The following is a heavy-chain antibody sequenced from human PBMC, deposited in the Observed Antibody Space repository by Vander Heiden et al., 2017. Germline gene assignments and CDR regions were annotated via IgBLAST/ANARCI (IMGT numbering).Heavy chain of an antibody. Sequence: QVQLVQSGAEVKKPGASVKVSCKASGYTFTGYYMHWVRQAPGQGLEWMGWINPNSGGTNYAQKFQGRVTMTRDTSISTAYMELRRLRSEETAVYYCATGGLPTIGGGVTHIPPDYWGQGTMVTVSS. J-gene: IGHJ4*02. D-gene: IGHD3-3*01. CDR3: ATGGLPTIGGGVTHIPPDY. V-gene: IGHV1-2*02. CDR2: INPNSGGT. CDR1: GYTFTGYY.